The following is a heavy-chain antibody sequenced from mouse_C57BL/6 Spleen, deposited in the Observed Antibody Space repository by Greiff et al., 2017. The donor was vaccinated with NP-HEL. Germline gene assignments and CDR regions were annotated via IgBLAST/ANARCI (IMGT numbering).Heavy chain of an antibody. Sequence: EVQLVESGGGLVQPKGSLKLSCAASGFSFNTYAMNWVRQAPGKGLEWVARIRSKSNNYATYYADSVKGRFTISRDDSESMLYLQMNNLKTEDTAMYYCVRGDGGMDYWGQGTSVTVSS. CDR1: GFSFNTYA. D-gene: IGHD3-3*01. CDR2: IRSKSNNYAT. J-gene: IGHJ4*01. V-gene: IGHV10-1*01. CDR3: VRGDGGMDY.